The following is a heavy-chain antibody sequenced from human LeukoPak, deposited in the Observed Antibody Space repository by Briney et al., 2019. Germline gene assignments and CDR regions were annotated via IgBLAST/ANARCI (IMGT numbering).Heavy chain of an antibody. V-gene: IGHV3-72*01. CDR3: GRIAINANNGMDV. D-gene: IGHD1/OR15-1a*01. Sequence: GGSLSLSCAASGFMFSDHYIDWARHAPGKGLEWVGRSRNKASSYTTEYASSVEGTFTISRDLSQSSLYLQMNSLITEDTAVYYFGRIAINANNGMDVWGQGTTVTVSS. CDR2: SRNKASSYTT. J-gene: IGHJ6*02. CDR1: GFMFSDHY.